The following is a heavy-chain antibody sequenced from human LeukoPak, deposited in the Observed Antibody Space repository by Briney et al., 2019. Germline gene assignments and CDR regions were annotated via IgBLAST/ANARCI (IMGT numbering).Heavy chain of an antibody. V-gene: IGHV6-1*01. Sequence: SQTLSLTCAISGDSVSSNSGTWNWIRQSPSRGLEWLGRTYYRSKRYNDYAVSVQSRITINPDTSKNHFSLQLSSVTPEDTAVYFCARGKSKRLDVWGQGTTVTVSS. CDR1: GDSVSSNSGT. CDR2: TYYRSKRYN. CDR3: ARGKSKRLDV. J-gene: IGHJ6*02. D-gene: IGHD5/OR15-5a*01.